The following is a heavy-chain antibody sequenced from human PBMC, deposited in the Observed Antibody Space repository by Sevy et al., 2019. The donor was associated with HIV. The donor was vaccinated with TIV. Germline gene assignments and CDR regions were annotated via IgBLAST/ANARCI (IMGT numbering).Heavy chain of an antibody. V-gene: IGHV3-23*01. CDR1: GFTFSKYS. CDR2: LSFGCGEI. D-gene: IGHD1-26*01. Sequence: GGSLRLSCAASGFTFSKYSMSWVRQPPGKGLEWVSTLSFGCGEINYADSVKGRFTISRVNSKSSVYLQMNNLRPEDTAMYYCAGANAWGRGYSWGQGTLVTVSS. CDR3: AGANAWGRGYS. J-gene: IGHJ4*02.